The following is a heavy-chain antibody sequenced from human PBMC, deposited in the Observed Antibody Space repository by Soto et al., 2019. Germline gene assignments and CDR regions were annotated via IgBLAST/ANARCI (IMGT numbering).Heavy chain of an antibody. CDR2: ISAYNGNT. D-gene: IGHD3-10*01. V-gene: IGHV1-18*04. CDR3: ARVNPNYYGSGSYYKNWFDP. J-gene: IGHJ5*02. CDR1: GYTFTSYG. Sequence: ASVKVSCKASGYTFTSYGISCVRQAPGQGLEWMGWISAYNGNTNYAQKLQGRVTMTTDTSTSTAYMELRSLRSDDTAVYYCARVNPNYYGSGSYYKNWFDPWGQGTLVTVS.